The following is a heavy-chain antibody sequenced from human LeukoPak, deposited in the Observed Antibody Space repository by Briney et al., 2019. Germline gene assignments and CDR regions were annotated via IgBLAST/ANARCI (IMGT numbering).Heavy chain of an antibody. CDR2: IIPIFGTA. J-gene: IGHJ6*03. CDR3: ARAPITMVRGRENYYYYYYMDV. CDR1: GGTFSSYA. V-gene: IGHV1-69*06. Sequence: ASVKVSCKASGGTFSSYAISWVRQAPGQGLEWMGGIIPIFGTANYVQKFQGRVTITADKSTSTAYMELSSLRSEDTAVYYCARAPITMVRGRENYYYYYYMDVWGKGTTVTVSS. D-gene: IGHD3-10*01.